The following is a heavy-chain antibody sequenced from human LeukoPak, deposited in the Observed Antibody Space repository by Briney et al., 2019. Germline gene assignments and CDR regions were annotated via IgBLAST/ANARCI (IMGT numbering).Heavy chain of an antibody. J-gene: IGHJ6*04. CDR1: GGSISSSSYY. CDR2: IYYSGST. CDR3: ARGSGYGSGSYYTSQLDV. V-gene: IGHV4-39*07. Sequence: SETLSLTCTVSGGSISSSSYYWGWIRQPPGKGLEWIGSIYYSGSTYYNPSLKSRVTISVDTSKNQFSLKLSSVTAADTAVYYCARGSGYGSGSYYTSQLDVWGKGTTVTVSS. D-gene: IGHD3-10*01.